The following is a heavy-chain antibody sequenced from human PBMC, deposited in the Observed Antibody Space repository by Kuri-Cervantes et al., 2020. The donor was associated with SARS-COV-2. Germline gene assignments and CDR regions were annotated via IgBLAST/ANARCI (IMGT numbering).Heavy chain of an antibody. Sequence: GGSLRLSCAASGFTFSSYGMHWVRQAPGKGLEWVAVISYDGSNKYYADSVKGRFTISRGNSKNTLYLQMNSLRAEDTAVYYCAKEMGATKYFQHWGQGTLVTVSS. V-gene: IGHV3-30*18. J-gene: IGHJ1*01. CDR2: ISYDGSNK. D-gene: IGHD1-26*01. CDR3: AKEMGATKYFQH. CDR1: GFTFSSYG.